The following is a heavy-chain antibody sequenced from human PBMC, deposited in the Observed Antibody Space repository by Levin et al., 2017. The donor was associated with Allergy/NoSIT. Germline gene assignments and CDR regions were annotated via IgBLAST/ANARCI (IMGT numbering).Heavy chain of an antibody. CDR3: ARDLEGCSGYKPYCYMDV. J-gene: IGHJ6*03. V-gene: IGHV4-61*02. CDR1: GASISRGFYY. Sequence: SETLSLTCSVSGASISRGFYYWSWLRQPAGEGLEWIGRIYVTGSTTYSPSLKSRVTISLDRSKDQVSLKINSVTAADTAVYYCARDLEGCSGYKPYCYMDVWGKGTTVTVSS. D-gene: IGHD5-12*01. CDR2: IYVTGST.